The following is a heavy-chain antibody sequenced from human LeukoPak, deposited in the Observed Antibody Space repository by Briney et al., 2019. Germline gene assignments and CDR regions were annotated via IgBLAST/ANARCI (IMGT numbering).Heavy chain of an antibody. CDR2: INHSGST. Sequence: SETLSLTCAVYGGSFSGYYWSWIRQPPGKGLEWVGEINHSGSTNYNPSLKSRVTISVDTSKNQFSLKLSSVTAADTAVYYCARGALDCGGDCYSDWFDPWGEGTLVTVSS. V-gene: IGHV4-34*01. CDR1: GGSFSGYY. D-gene: IGHD2-21*02. J-gene: IGHJ5*02. CDR3: ARGALDCGGDCYSDWFDP.